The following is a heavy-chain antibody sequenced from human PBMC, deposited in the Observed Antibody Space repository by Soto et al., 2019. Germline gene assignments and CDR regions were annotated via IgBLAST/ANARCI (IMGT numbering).Heavy chain of an antibody. D-gene: IGHD2-2*01. CDR3: ARVIPGAEAWFDP. CDR1: GNTFTNFG. V-gene: IGHV1-18*01. CDR2: ISAYTDDP. Sequence: LKVSCKASGNTFTNFGVTWVRQAPGQGLEWMGWISAYTDDPNYAQKFQGRVTMTIDTSTSTAYLDLRSLTSDDTAVYYCARVIPGAEAWFDPWGQGTLVTVSS. J-gene: IGHJ5*02.